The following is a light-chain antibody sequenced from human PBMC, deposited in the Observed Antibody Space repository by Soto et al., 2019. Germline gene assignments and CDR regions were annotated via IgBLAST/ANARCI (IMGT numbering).Light chain of an antibody. CDR1: QSVSSN. V-gene: IGKV3-15*01. CDR3: QQYNNWPPWT. J-gene: IGKJ1*01. Sequence: EIVMTHSPATLSVSPGERATLSCRASQSVSSNLAWYQQKPGQAPRLLIYGASIRATGIPARFSGSGSGTEFTLTISSLQSEDFAVYYCQQYNNWPPWTFGQGTKVEIK. CDR2: GAS.